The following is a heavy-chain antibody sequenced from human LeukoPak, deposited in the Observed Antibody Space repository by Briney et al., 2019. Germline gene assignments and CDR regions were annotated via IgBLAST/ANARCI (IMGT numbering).Heavy chain of an antibody. CDR2: ISGSGGST. D-gene: IGHD6-6*01. CDR3: ARQYSGSSGKNAFDI. CDR1: GFTFSTYA. Sequence: PGGSLRLSCAASGFTFSTYAMSWVRQAPGKGLEWVSGISGSGGSTYSAGSVKGRFTISRDNSKNTLYLQTNSLRADDTAVYYCARQYSGSSGKNAFDIWGQGTMVTVSS. V-gene: IGHV3-23*01. J-gene: IGHJ3*02.